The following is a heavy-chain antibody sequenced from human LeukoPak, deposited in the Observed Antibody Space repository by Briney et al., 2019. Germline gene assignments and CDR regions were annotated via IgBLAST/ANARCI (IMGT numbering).Heavy chain of an antibody. Sequence: PGGSLRLSWAASGFTLNNAWMSWVRQAPGKGLEWVSAISGSGGSTYYADSVKGRFTISRDNSKNTLYLQMNSLRAEDTAVYYCALNGREVPSGAFDIWGQGTMVTVSS. CDR2: ISGSGGST. V-gene: IGHV3-23*01. CDR3: ALNGREVPSGAFDI. CDR1: GFTLNNAW. D-gene: IGHD3-16*02. J-gene: IGHJ3*02.